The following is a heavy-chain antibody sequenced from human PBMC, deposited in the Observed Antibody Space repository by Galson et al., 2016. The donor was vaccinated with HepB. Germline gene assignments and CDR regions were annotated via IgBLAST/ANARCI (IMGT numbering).Heavy chain of an antibody. J-gene: IGHJ4*02. V-gene: IGHV3-30*03. CDR2: ISFDGKSK. Sequence: SLRLSCAVSGYLFSAQGMHWVRQAPGKGLEWVAIISFDGKSKNYVDYVKGRFTISRDNSKNTLYLEMNSLRAEDTAVYYCARKFGNSGYADYWGQGTLVTVSS. D-gene: IGHD3-22*01. CDR3: ARKFGNSGYADY. CDR1: GYLFSAQG.